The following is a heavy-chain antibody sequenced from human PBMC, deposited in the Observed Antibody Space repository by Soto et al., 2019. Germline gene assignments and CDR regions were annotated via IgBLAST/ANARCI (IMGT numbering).Heavy chain of an antibody. J-gene: IGHJ5*02. Sequence: SETLPLTCTVSGGSISSYYWSWIRQPPGKGLEWIGYIYYSGSTNYNPSLKSRVTISVDTSKNQFSLKLSSVTAADTAVYYCARARITGTTGWFDPWGQGTLVTVSS. CDR1: GGSISSYY. CDR2: IYYSGST. CDR3: ARARITGTTGWFDP. V-gene: IGHV4-59*01. D-gene: IGHD1-20*01.